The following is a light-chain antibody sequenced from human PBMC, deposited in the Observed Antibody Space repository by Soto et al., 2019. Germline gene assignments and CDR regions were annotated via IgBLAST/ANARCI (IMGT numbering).Light chain of an antibody. CDR2: AAA. V-gene: IGKV1-8*01. CDR1: QGISSY. J-gene: IGKJ2*01. Sequence: AIRMTQSPSSFSASTGDRVTITCRASQGISSYLAWYQQKPGKAPKLLIYAAATLQRGAPSRFSASGSGKEFTLTISRLQSEYFATYYCQQYLSYPYTFGQGTKLEI. CDR3: QQYLSYPYT.